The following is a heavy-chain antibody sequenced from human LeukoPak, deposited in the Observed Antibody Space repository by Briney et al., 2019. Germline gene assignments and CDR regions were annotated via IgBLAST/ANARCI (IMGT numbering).Heavy chain of an antibody. CDR1: GFSFSTYW. Sequence: QAGGSLRLSCAASGFSFSTYWMTWVRQAPGKGLEWVANIKHDGSEKYYVDSVKGRFTISRDDAKNSLYLQMNSLRAEDTAVYYCARAAAGLGDAFDMWGQGTMVTVSS. D-gene: IGHD3-10*01. CDR2: IKHDGSEK. V-gene: IGHV3-7*01. J-gene: IGHJ3*02. CDR3: ARAAAGLGDAFDM.